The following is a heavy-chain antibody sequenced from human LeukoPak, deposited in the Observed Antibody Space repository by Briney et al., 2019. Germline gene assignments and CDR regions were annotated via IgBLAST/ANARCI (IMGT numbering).Heavy chain of an antibody. Sequence: SETLSPTCAVYGGSFSGYYWSWIRQPPGKGLEWIGEINHSGSTNYNPSLKSRVTISVDTSKNQFSLKLSSVTAADTAVYYCARDGHDYVWGSPPFDPWGQGTLVTVSS. CDR3: ARDGHDYVWGSPPFDP. V-gene: IGHV4-34*01. CDR2: INHSGST. CDR1: GGSFSGYY. D-gene: IGHD3-16*01. J-gene: IGHJ5*02.